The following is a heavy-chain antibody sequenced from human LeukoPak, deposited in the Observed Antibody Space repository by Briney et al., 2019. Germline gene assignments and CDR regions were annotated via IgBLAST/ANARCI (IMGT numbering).Heavy chain of an antibody. CDR3: AKDCTSTNCYVDY. CDR1: GFTFGSYA. Sequence: GGSLRLSCAASGFTFGSYAMSWVRQAPGKGLEWVSAISGSGGSTYYADSVKGRFTISRDNSKNTLYLQMNSLRAEDTAPYYCAKDCTSTNCYVDYWGQGTLVTVSS. CDR2: ISGSGGST. J-gene: IGHJ4*02. V-gene: IGHV3-23*01. D-gene: IGHD2-2*01.